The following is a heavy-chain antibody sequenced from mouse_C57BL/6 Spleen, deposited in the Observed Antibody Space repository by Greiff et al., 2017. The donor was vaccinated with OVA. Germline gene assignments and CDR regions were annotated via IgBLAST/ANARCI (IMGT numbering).Heavy chain of an antibody. Sequence: VQLQQSGPELVKPGASVKMSCKASGYTFTDYNMHWVKQSHGKSLEWIGYINPNNGGTSYNQKFKGKATLTVNKSSSTAYMELRSLSSEDSAVYDGARSSPHYYTMENWGQGTSVTVSS. V-gene: IGHV1-22*01. CDR3: ARSSPHYYTMEN. CDR1: GYTFTDYN. J-gene: IGHJ4*01. CDR2: INPNNGGT.